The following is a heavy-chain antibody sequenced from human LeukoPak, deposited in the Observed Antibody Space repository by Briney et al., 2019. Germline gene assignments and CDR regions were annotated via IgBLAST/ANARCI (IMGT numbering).Heavy chain of an antibody. V-gene: IGHV4-4*07. CDR3: AGHGDDFWSGPCYYYGMDV. J-gene: IGHJ6*02. CDR2: IYTSGST. D-gene: IGHD3-3*01. Sequence: PSETLSLTCTVSGGSISSYYWSWIRQPAGKGLEWIGRIYTSGSTNYNPSLKSRVTMSVDTSKNQFSLKLSSVTAADTAVYYCAGHGDDFWSGPCYYYGMDVWGQGTTVTVSS. CDR1: GGSISSYY.